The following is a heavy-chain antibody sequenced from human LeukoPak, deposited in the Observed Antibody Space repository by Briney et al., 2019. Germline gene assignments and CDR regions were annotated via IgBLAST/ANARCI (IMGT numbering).Heavy chain of an antibody. V-gene: IGHV3-7*01. J-gene: IGHJ4*02. Sequence: PGGSLRLSCAASGFTFSSYWMSWVRQAPGKGLEWVANIKQDGSEKYYVDSVKGRFTISRDNAKNSLYLQMNSLRAEDTAVYYCARSGAAAGTGSFDYWGQGTLVTVSS. CDR3: ARSGAAAGTGSFDY. D-gene: IGHD6-13*01. CDR1: GFTFSSYW. CDR2: IKQDGSEK.